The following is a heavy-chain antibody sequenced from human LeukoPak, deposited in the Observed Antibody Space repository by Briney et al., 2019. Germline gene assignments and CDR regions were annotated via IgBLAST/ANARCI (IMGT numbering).Heavy chain of an antibody. CDR2: INPSVGST. J-gene: IGHJ4*02. CDR1: GYTFSNYY. D-gene: IGHD3-22*01. V-gene: IGHV1-46*01. CDR3: ARAYYYDTSGYYPGGDY. Sequence: ASVKVSCKASGYTFSNYYMYWVRQAPGQGPEWMGIINPSVGSTSYAQKFQGRVTLTRDTSTSTVYMELSSLRSEDTAVYYCARAYYYDTSGYYPGGDYWGQGTLVTVSS.